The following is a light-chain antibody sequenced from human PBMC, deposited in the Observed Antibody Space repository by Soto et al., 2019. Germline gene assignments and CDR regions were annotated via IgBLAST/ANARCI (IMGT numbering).Light chain of an antibody. Sequence: QAVVTQEPSFSVSPGGTVTLTCGLSSGSVSTSFYPSWFQPTPGQAPRALIYSTNTRSSGVPDRFSGSILGNKAALTITGAQADDESDYYCVLYMGGGIWVFGGGTKLTVL. J-gene: IGLJ3*02. CDR2: STN. V-gene: IGLV8-61*01. CDR1: SGSVSTSFY. CDR3: VLYMGGGIWV.